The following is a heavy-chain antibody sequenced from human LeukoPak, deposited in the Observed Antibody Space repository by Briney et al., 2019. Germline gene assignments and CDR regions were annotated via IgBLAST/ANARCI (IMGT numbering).Heavy chain of an antibody. J-gene: IGHJ4*02. CDR2: ISGSGGGT. D-gene: IGHD4-17*01. CDR3: PHTTGSSDY. Sequence: PGGSLRLSCAASGFTFSSYALNWVRQAPGKGLEWVSGISGSGGGTYYADSVKGRVTISRDNSKNTLYLQMNSLRAEDTAVYYCPHTTGSSDYWGQGTLVTVSS. V-gene: IGHV3-23*01. CDR1: GFTFSSYA.